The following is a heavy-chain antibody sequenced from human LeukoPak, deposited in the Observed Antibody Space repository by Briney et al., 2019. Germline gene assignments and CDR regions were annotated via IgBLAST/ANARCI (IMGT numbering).Heavy chain of an antibody. J-gene: IGHJ4*02. CDR2: IIPILGIA. CDR1: GGTFSSYA. CDR3: ATDLIAARPVSGNRFDY. V-gene: IGHV1-69*04. Sequence: SVKVSCKASGGTFSSYAISWVRQAPGQGLEWMGRIIPILGIANYAQKFQGRVTITADKSTSTAYMELSSLRSEDTAVYYCATDLIAARPVSGNRFDYWGQGTLVTVSS. D-gene: IGHD6-6*01.